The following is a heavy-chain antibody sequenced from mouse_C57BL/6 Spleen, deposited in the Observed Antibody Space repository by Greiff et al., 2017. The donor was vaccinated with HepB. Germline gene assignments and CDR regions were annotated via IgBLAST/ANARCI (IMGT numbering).Heavy chain of an antibody. CDR3: ARFAGGTTVVHWYFDV. J-gene: IGHJ1*03. D-gene: IGHD1-1*01. CDR1: GYTFTSYW. CDR2: IYPSDSET. Sequence: QVQLKQPGAELVRPGSSVKLSCKASGYTFTSYWMDWVKQRPGQGLEWIGNIYPSDSETHYNQKFKDKATLTVDKSSSTAYMQLSSLTSEDSAVYYCARFAGGTTVVHWYFDVWGTGTTVTVSS. V-gene: IGHV1-61*01.